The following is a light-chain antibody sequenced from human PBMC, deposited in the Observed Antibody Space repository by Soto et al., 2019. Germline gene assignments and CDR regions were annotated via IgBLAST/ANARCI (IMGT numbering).Light chain of an antibody. CDR1: QSISSY. J-gene: IGKJ1*01. Sequence: DIQMTQSPSSLSASVGDRVTITCRASQSISSYLNWYQQKPGKAPKLLIYAASSLQSGVPSRFSGSGSGTDFTLTISSLQPEEFATFYCKQSYSTPPTCGQGTKV. V-gene: IGKV1-39*01. CDR2: AAS. CDR3: KQSYSTPPT.